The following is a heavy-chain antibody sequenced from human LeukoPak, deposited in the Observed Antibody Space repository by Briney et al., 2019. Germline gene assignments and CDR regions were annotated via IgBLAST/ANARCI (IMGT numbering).Heavy chain of an antibody. CDR3: ARDQVDRIWYFDY. CDR1: X. Sequence: XMXWVRQXXGXGXEWXSSISSNSIYVFYADSMKGRFTISRDNAKNSLSLQMNSLRAEDTAVYYCARDQVDRIWYFDYWGQGTLVTVSS. CDR2: ISSNSIYV. J-gene: IGHJ4*02. D-gene: IGHD1-14*01. V-gene: IGHV3-21*01.